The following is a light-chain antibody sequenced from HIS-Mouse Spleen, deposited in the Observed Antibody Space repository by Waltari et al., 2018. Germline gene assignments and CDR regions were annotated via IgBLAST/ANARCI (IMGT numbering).Light chain of an antibody. CDR2: EGS. V-gene: IGLV2-23*01. Sequence: QSALTQPASVSGSPGQSITISCTGTSSDVGSYNLVSWYQQHPGKAPKRMIYEGSKRPSGVSKLFSGSKSGNTASLTISGLQAEDEADYYCCSYAGSSTSYVFGTGTKVTVL. CDR3: CSYAGSSTSYV. J-gene: IGLJ1*01. CDR1: SSDVGSYNL.